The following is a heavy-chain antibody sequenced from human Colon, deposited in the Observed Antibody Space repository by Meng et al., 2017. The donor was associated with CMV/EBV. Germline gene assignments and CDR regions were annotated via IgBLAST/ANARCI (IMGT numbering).Heavy chain of an antibody. CDR2: ITCTSGST. CDR3: AKDLSNYASLPMDF. D-gene: IGHD4-11*01. Sequence: GGSLRLSCVASGFAFSESGMHWIRQRPGKGLEWVAGITCTSGSTGYADSVRGRFTISRDNAKNSLYLQMNSLRLEDTALYYCAKDLSNYASLPMDFWGQGTPVTVSS. V-gene: IGHV3-9*01. CDR1: GFAFSESG. J-gene: IGHJ4*02.